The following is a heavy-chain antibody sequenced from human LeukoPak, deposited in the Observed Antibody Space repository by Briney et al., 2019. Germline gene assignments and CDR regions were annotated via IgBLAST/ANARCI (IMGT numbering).Heavy chain of an antibody. CDR1: GGTFVSYA. J-gene: IGHJ6*02. D-gene: IGHD2-15*01. V-gene: IGHV1-69*13. CDR3: ASRVDHCSGGSCYSGPYYYGMDV. Sequence: SVKVSCKASGGTFVSYAISWVRQAPGQGLEWMGGIIPIFGTANYAQKFQGRVTITADESTSTAYMELSSLRSEDTAVYYCASRVDHCSGGSCYSGPYYYGMDVWGQGTTVTVSS. CDR2: IIPIFGTA.